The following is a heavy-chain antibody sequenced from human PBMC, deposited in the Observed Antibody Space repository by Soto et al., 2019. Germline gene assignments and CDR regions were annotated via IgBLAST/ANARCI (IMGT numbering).Heavy chain of an antibody. J-gene: IGHJ6*02. D-gene: IGHD6-19*01. Sequence: PSETLSLTCAVSGSSIGSSYYWGWIRQPPGKGLEWIGTIHHGGSSFYNPSLKSRVTMSVDTSKNQFSLKLRSVTAADTAVYFCARDWVIAVAGKGYGMDVWGQGTTVTVSS. CDR2: IHHGGSS. V-gene: IGHV4-38-2*02. CDR1: GSSIGSSYY. CDR3: ARDWVIAVAGKGYGMDV.